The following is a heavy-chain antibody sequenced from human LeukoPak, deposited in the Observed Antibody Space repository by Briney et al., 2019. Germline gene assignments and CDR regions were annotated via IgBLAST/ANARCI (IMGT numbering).Heavy chain of an antibody. Sequence: PGGSLRLSCAASGFTVSSNYMSWVRQAPGKGLEWVSVIYSSDSTYYADSVKGRFTISRDNSKNTLYLQMNNLRAEDTAVYYCARVPSDYWGQGTLVTVSS. CDR2: IYSSDST. CDR3: ARVPSDY. J-gene: IGHJ4*02. CDR1: GFTVSSNY. V-gene: IGHV3-53*01.